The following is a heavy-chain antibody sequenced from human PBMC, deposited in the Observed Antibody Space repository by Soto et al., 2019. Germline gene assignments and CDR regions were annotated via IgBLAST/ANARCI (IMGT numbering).Heavy chain of an antibody. D-gene: IGHD3-16*02. Sequence: EVQLVQSGAEVKKPGESLKISCKGSGYSFTSYWIGWVRQMPGKGLEWMGIIYPGDSDTRYSPSFQGQVTISADKSISTAYLQWSSLKASDTAMYYCARLVMITFGGVIGQYNWFDPWGQGTLVTVSS. V-gene: IGHV5-51*01. CDR1: GYSFTSYW. CDR2: IYPGDSDT. CDR3: ARLVMITFGGVIGQYNWFDP. J-gene: IGHJ5*02.